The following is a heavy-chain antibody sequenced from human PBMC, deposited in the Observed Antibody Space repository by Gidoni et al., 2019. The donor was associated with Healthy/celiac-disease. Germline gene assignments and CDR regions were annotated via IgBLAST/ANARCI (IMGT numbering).Heavy chain of an antibody. Sequence: EVQLVESGGGLVQPGGSLRLSCAASGFTFSSYRMNWVRQAPGKGLEWVSYISISSITIYYADAVKGRFTISRDNAKNSLYLQMNSLRAEDTAVYYCASKRYSSGWSYYYYGMDVWGQGTTVTVSS. CDR2: ISISSITI. D-gene: IGHD6-19*01. CDR1: GFTFSSYR. V-gene: IGHV3-48*01. J-gene: IGHJ6*02. CDR3: ASKRYSSGWSYYYYGMDV.